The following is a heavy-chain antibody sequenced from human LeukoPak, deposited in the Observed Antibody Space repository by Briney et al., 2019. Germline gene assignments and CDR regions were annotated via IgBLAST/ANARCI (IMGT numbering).Heavy chain of an antibody. V-gene: IGHV5-51*01. D-gene: IGHD3-3*01. CDR1: GYRFSNYW. J-gene: IGHJ4*02. CDR2: TGDSDT. CDR3: ARQYYDFWSGYPRQTYYFDY. Sequence: GESLKISCQGSGYRFSNYWIAWVRQVPGKGLEWMGATGDSDTRYSPSFEGQVTMSVDKSINTAYLQWSSLKASDTAMYYCARQYYDFWSGYPRQTYYFDYWGQGTLVTVSS.